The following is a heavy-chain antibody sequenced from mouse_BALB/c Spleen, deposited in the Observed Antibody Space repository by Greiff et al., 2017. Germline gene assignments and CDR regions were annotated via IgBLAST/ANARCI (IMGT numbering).Heavy chain of an antibody. D-gene: IGHD4-1*01. V-gene: IGHV5-6-4*01. Sequence: EVHLVESGGGLVKPGGSLKLSCAASGFTFSSYTMSWVRQTPEKRLEWVATISSGGSYTYYPDSVKGRFTISRDNAKNTLYLQMSSLKSEDTAMYYCTRDLWDEDYWGQGTTLTVSS. CDR3: TRDLWDEDY. CDR2: ISSGGSYT. CDR1: GFTFSSYT. J-gene: IGHJ2*01.